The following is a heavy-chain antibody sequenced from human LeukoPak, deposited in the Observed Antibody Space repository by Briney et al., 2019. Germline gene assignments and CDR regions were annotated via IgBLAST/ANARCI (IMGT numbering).Heavy chain of an antibody. Sequence: GGSLRLSCAASGFTFDDYAMHWVRQAPGKGLEWVSGISWNSGSIGYADSVKGRFTISRDNAKNSLYLQMNSLRAEDTALYYCAKGRGYSSTWLTYFDYWGQGTLVTVSS. CDR3: AKGRGYSSTWLTYFDY. V-gene: IGHV3-9*01. J-gene: IGHJ4*02. CDR2: ISWNSGSI. CDR1: GFTFDDYA. D-gene: IGHD6-13*01.